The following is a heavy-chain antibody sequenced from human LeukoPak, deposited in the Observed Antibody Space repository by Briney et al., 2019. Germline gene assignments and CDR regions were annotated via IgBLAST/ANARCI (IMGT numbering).Heavy chain of an antibody. CDR1: GGSFRNYF. CDR2: IYNSGST. Sequence: SETLSLTCTVSGGSFRNYFWSWIRQPPGKGLEWIGHIYNSGSTKYNPSLKSRVTISEDTSKNQFSLRLTSVTAADTAVYYCAGENYYNSRAYATIGNADDAFDIWGQGTLVTVSS. D-gene: IGHD3-22*01. CDR3: AGENYYNSRAYATIGNADDAFDI. V-gene: IGHV4-59*01. J-gene: IGHJ3*02.